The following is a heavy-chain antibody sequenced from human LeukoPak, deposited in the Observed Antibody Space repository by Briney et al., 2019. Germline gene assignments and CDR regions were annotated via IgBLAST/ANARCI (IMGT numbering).Heavy chain of an antibody. V-gene: IGHV5-51*01. D-gene: IGHD5-24*01. CDR2: IYPGDSDT. CDR3: ARQGATIASYYYMDV. Sequence: GESLKISCKGSGYSFTSYWIGWVRQMPGKGLEWMGIIYPGDSDTRYSPSFQGQVTISADKSISTAYLQWSSLKASDTAMYYCARQGATIASYYYMDVWGKGTTVTVSS. J-gene: IGHJ6*03. CDR1: GYSFTSYW.